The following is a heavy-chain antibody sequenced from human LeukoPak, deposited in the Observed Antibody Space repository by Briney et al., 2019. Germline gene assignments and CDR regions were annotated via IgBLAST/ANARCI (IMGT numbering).Heavy chain of an antibody. CDR3: ARDKVRGIHYDRNWFDP. J-gene: IGHJ5*02. CDR2: LYTSGST. CDR1: GGSISSDY. V-gene: IGHV4-4*07. D-gene: IGHD3-22*01. Sequence: SETLSLTGTVSGGSISSDYWSWIRQPAGKGLEWIGRLYTSGSTNYNPSLKSRVTMSVDTSKNQFSLKLTSVTAADTAVYYCARDKVRGIHYDRNWFDPWGQGTLVTVSS.